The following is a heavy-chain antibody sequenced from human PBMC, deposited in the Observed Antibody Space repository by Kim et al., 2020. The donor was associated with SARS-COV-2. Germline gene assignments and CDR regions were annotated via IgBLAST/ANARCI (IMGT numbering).Heavy chain of an antibody. Sequence: GGSLRLSCAASGFTFSSYGMHWVRQAPGKGLEWVAVISYDGSNKYYADSVKGRFTISRDNSKNTLYLQMNSLRAEDTAVYYCAKLPVAGTQGYFDYWGQGTLVTVSS. CDR3: AKLPVAGTQGYFDY. J-gene: IGHJ4*02. CDR1: GFTFSSYG. V-gene: IGHV3-30*18. CDR2: ISYDGSNK. D-gene: IGHD6-19*01.